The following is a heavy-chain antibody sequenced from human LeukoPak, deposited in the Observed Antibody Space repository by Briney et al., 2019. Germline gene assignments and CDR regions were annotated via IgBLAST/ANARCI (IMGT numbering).Heavy chain of an antibody. D-gene: IGHD3-22*01. CDR3: ATDFRDYYDSSGYYQL. CDR1: GFTFSNYA. V-gene: IGHV3-23*01. CDR2: ISGSASST. Sequence: GGSLRLSCAASGFTFSNYAMSWVRQAPGKGLEWVSAISGSASSTYYADSVKGRFTISRDNSKNTLYLQMNSLRAEDTAVYYCATDFRDYYDSSGYYQLWGQGTLVTASS. J-gene: IGHJ4*02.